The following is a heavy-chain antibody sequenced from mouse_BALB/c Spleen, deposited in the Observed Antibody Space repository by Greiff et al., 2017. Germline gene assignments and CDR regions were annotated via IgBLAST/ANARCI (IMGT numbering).Heavy chain of an antibody. Sequence: QVQLKQSGAELVRPGTSVKVSCKASGYAFTNYLIEWVKQRPGQGLEWIGVINPGSGGTNYNEKFKGKATLTADKSSSTAYMQLSSLTSDDSAVYFCARGGIYYGNYAWFAYWGQGTLVTVSA. CDR2: INPGSGGT. D-gene: IGHD2-1*01. V-gene: IGHV1-54*01. J-gene: IGHJ3*01. CDR1: GYAFTNYL. CDR3: ARGGIYYGNYAWFAY.